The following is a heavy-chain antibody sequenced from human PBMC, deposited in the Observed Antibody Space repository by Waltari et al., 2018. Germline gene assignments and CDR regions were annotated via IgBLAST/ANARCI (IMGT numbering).Heavy chain of an antibody. CDR2: INHSGST. V-gene: IGHV4-34*01. Sequence: QVQLQQWGAGLLKPSETLSLTCAVYGGSFSGYYWSWIRQPPGKGLEWIGEINHSGSTNYNPSLKSRVTISVDTSKNQFSRKLGSVTAAETAVDYCARDYYGSGSPLNGMDVWGQGTTVTVSS. CDR3: ARDYYGSGSPLNGMDV. D-gene: IGHD3-10*01. J-gene: IGHJ6*02. CDR1: GGSFSGYY.